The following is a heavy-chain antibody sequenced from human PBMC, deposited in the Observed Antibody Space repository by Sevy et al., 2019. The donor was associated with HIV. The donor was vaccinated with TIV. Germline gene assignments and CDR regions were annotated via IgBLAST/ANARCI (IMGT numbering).Heavy chain of an antibody. Sequence: GGSLSLSCAASGFTFSKYSMSWVRQPPGTGLEWVSTLSFGCGEITYADSVKGRFTISRDHSKSSVYLQMNNLRPEDTAVYYCAREGCTKPHDYWGQGTLVTVSS. V-gene: IGHV3-23*01. D-gene: IGHD2-8*01. CDR3: AREGCTKPHDY. J-gene: IGHJ4*02. CDR2: LSFGCGEI. CDR1: GFTFSKYS.